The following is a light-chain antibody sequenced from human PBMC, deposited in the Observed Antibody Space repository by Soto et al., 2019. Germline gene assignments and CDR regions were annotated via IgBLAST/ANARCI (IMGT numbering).Light chain of an antibody. J-gene: IGLJ2*01. CDR3: QSYDSSIVV. Sequence: NFMLTQPHSVSESPGKTVTISCTGSSGSIASNYVQWYQQRPCSAPTTVIYEDNQRPSGVPDRFSGSIDSSSNSASLTISGLKTEDEADYYCQSYDSSIVVFGGGTKLTVL. CDR1: SGSIASNY. CDR2: EDN. V-gene: IGLV6-57*02.